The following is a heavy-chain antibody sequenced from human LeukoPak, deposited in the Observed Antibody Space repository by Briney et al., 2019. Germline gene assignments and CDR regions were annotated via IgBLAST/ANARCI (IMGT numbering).Heavy chain of an antibody. CDR1: GYIFNTYG. CDR3: VRDSAYSPDY. J-gene: IGHJ4*02. V-gene: IGHV1-18*03. CDR2: IRGNNDNT. D-gene: IGHD5-12*01. Sequence: ASVKVSCKTSGYIFNTYGISWVRQAPGQGLEWMAWIRGNNDNTKYAQKFQGRVTLTTDTSTSTVYMELRGLTSDDMAVYYCVRDSAYSPDYWGQGSLVTVSS.